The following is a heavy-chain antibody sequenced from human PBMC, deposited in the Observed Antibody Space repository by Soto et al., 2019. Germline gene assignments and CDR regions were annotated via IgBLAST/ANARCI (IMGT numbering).Heavy chain of an antibody. CDR1: GYRFNNHG. CDR3: ARDFYPLAYYFDY. CDR2: ISGNDGKT. V-gene: IGHV1-18*01. J-gene: IGHJ4*02. Sequence: ASVKVSCKASGYRFNNHGISWVRQAPGQGLEWMGWISGNDGKTKYARKFQGRVTMTTDTSTSTAYMEMNSLRHDDTAVYYCARDFYPLAYYFDYWGQGTLVTVSS.